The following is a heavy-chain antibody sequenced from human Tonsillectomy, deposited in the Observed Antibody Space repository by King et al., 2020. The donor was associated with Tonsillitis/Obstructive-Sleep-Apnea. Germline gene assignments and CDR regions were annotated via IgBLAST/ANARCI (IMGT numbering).Heavy chain of an antibody. Sequence: VQLVESGGGLVQPGGSLRLSCAASGFTFSSYAMHWVRQAPGKGLEYVSAISSNGGSTYYANSVKGRFTISRDNSKNTLYLQMGSLRAEDMAVYYCATRVGDRSDAFDIWGQGTMVTVSS. CDR3: ATRVGDRSDAFDI. D-gene: IGHD2-15*01. CDR1: GFTFSSYA. CDR2: ISSNGGST. V-gene: IGHV3-64*01. J-gene: IGHJ3*02.